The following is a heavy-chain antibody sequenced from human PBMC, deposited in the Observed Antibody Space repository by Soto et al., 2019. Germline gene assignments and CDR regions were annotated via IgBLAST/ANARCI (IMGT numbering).Heavy chain of an antibody. CDR1: GYTFTSYA. D-gene: IGHD3-3*01. Sequence: ASVKVSCKASGYTFTSYAMHWVRQAPGQRLEWMAWINAGNGNTKYSQKFQGRVTITRYTSASTAYMELSSLRSEDTAVYYCAASYYDFGSGYPERKLFNYWGQGTLVTVSS. J-gene: IGHJ4*02. CDR2: INAGNGNT. V-gene: IGHV1-3*01. CDR3: AASYYDFGSGYPERKLFNY.